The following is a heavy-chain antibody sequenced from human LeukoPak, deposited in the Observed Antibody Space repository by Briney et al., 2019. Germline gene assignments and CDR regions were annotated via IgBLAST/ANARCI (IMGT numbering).Heavy chain of an antibody. J-gene: IGHJ5*02. Sequence: SETLSLTCTVSGGSMSSQIYYWGWIRQPPGKGLEWIGNIYYSGSTYYNPSLKSRVTISVDTSKNQFSLKLSSVTAADTAVYYCARFFRGVLSNWFDPWGQGTLVTVSS. CDR2: IYYSGST. D-gene: IGHD3-10*01. CDR1: GGSMSSQIYY. V-gene: IGHV4-39*07. CDR3: ARFFRGVLSNWFDP.